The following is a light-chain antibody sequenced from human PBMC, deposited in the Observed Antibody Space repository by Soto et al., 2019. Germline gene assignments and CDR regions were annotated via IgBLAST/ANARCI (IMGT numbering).Light chain of an antibody. J-gene: IGKJ4*01. CDR2: WAS. CDR1: LSVFYSSNNQNY. Sequence: DIVMTQSPDSLTVSLGERATINCKSSLSVFYSSNNQNYLAWYQHKPGQPPKLLIYWASTRESGVPDRFSGSGSGTDFTLTISSLQAEDVAVYYCQQYYTTLAPTFGGGTKMEIK. V-gene: IGKV4-1*01. CDR3: QQYYTTLAPT.